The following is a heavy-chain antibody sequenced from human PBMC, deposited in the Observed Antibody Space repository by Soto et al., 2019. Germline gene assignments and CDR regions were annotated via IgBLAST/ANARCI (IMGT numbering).Heavy chain of an antibody. D-gene: IGHD5-12*01. CDR1: GGSISSYY. Sequence: QVQLQESGPGLVKPSETLSLTCTVSGGSISSYYWSWIRQPPGKGLEWIGYIYYSGSTNYNPSLKSRVTISVDTSKNQFSLKLSSVTAADTAVYYCARQDIVATKGAFDIWGQGTMVTVSS. CDR2: IYYSGST. J-gene: IGHJ3*02. V-gene: IGHV4-59*01. CDR3: ARQDIVATKGAFDI.